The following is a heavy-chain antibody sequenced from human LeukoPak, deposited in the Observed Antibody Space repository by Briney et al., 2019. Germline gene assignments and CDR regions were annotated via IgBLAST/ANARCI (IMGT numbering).Heavy chain of an antibody. CDR1: GASINKYY. CDR3: ARRRYGDYDY. Sequence: ETLSLTCTVSGASINKYYWNWVRQPPGKGLEWIGYFFYSGSTRYNPSLKSRVTISVDTSKNQFSLKLSSVTAADTAVYYCARRRYGDYDYWGQGTLVTVSS. D-gene: IGHD4-17*01. J-gene: IGHJ4*02. CDR2: FFYSGST. V-gene: IGHV4-59*12.